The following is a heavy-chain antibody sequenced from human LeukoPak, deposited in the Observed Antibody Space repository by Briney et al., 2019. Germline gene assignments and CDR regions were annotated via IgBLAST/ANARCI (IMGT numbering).Heavy chain of an antibody. Sequence: EASVKVSCKASGYTFTSYYMHWVRQAPGQGLEWMGWINPNSGGTNYAQKFQGRVTMTRDTSISTAYMELSRLRSDDTAVYYCARAIVVVPAAIGWFDPWGQGTLVTVSS. CDR2: INPNSGGT. CDR3: ARAIVVVPAAIGWFDP. V-gene: IGHV1-2*02. D-gene: IGHD2-2*01. J-gene: IGHJ5*02. CDR1: GYTFTSYY.